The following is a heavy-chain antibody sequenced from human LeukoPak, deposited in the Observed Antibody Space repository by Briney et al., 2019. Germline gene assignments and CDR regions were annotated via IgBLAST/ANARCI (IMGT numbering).Heavy chain of an antibody. V-gene: IGHV4-4*07. CDR1: GGSISSYS. J-gene: IGHJ4*02. Sequence: PSETLSLTCTVSGGSISSYSWNWIRRPAGKGLEWIGRIYTTGSTNYNPSLKSRVTMSVDTSKNQFSLKLSSVTAADTALYYCARAYCSTTSCPSYYFDYWGQGTLVTVSS. D-gene: IGHD2-2*01. CDR3: ARAYCSTTSCPSYYFDY. CDR2: IYTTGST.